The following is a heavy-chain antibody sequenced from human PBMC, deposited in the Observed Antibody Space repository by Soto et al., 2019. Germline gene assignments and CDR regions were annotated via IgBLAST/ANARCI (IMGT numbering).Heavy chain of an antibody. J-gene: IGHJ4*02. CDR2: VFYSGAT. CDR1: GGPIKTGDYY. D-gene: IGHD3-10*01. Sequence: SETLSLTCNVSGGPIKTGDYYWNWIRQPPGKGLEWIGYVFYSGATNYSPSLKSRAAISMDTSKNQLSLSLTSVTAADTAVYYCARAGFSYGHLLFWGQGIRVTVSS. V-gene: IGHV4-30-4*01. CDR3: ARAGFSYGHLLF.